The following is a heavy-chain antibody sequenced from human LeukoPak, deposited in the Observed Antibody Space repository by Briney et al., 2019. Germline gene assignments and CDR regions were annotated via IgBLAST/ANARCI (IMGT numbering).Heavy chain of an antibody. D-gene: IGHD2-2*01. J-gene: IGHJ4*02. CDR1: GGTFSSYA. V-gene: IGHV1-69*05. Sequence: GASVKVSCKASGGTFSSYAISWVRQAPGQGLEWMGRIIPIFGTANYAQKFQGRVTITTDESTSTAYMELSSLRSEDTAVYYCARGYCSSTSCYAYHFDYWGQGTLATVSS. CDR3: ARGYCSSTSCYAYHFDY. CDR2: IIPIFGTA.